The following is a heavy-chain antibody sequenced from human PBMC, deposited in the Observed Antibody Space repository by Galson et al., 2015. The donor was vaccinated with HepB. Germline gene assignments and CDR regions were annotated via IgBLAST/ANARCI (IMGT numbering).Heavy chain of an antibody. CDR2: VIPILGTA. J-gene: IGHJ4*02. CDR1: GDTFSSQA. CDR3: ATMVGYSDYDFTSM. D-gene: IGHD5-12*01. V-gene: IGHV1-69*04. Sequence: SVKVSCKASGDTFSSQAINWVRQAPGQGLEWMGRVIPILGTANYAHKFQGRVTITAHKSTNTAYMELSSLGSEDTAVYYCATMVGYSDYDFTSMWGQGTLVTVSS.